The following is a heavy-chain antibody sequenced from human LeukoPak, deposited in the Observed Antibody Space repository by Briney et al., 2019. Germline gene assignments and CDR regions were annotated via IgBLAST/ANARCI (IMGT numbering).Heavy chain of an antibody. D-gene: IGHD2-15*01. CDR3: ARFGYVAAVDV. CDR1: GFSFSSYW. V-gene: IGHV3-7*01. J-gene: IGHJ4*02. CDR2: INPAGSET. Sequence: GGSLRLSCAASGFSFSSYWMTWVRQAPGTGLEWVANINPAGSETYYVDPVKGRFSISRDNAKNLVYLQMNSLRAEDTAVYHCARFGYVAAVDVWGQGTPVTVSS.